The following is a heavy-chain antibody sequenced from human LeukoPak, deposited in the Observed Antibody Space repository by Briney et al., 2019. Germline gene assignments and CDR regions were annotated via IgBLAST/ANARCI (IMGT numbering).Heavy chain of an antibody. D-gene: IGHD2-15*01. J-gene: IGHJ4*02. CDR1: GYTFTGYY. CDR2: INPNSGGT. CDR3: ARGGSCYTGGCYFDY. V-gene: IGHV1-2*02. Sequence: ASVKVSCKASGYTFTGYYMHWVRQAPGQGLEWMGWINPNSGGTNYAQKFQGRVTMTRDTSISTAYMELSRLRSDDTAVYYCARGGSCYTGGCYFDYWGQGTLVTVPS.